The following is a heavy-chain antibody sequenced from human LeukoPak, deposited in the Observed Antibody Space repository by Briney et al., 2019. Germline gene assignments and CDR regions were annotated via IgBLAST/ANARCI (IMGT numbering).Heavy chain of an antibody. D-gene: IGHD1-1*01. V-gene: IGHV4-59*01. Sequence: PSETLSLTCTVSGGSISSYYWNWIRQPPGKGLEWIGYIYSSGTTKYNPSLKSRVTISVDTSKSQFSQKLTSVTAADTAVYYCARGEDWKSTTSDYWGQGTLVTVAS. J-gene: IGHJ4*02. CDR1: GGSISSYY. CDR2: IYSSGTT. CDR3: ARGEDWKSTTSDY.